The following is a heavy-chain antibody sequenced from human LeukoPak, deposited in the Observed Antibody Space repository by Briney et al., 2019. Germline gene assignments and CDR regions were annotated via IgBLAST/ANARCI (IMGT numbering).Heavy chain of an antibody. D-gene: IGHD3-10*01. J-gene: IGHJ4*02. V-gene: IGHV4-59*01. CDR2: IYYSGRT. CDR3: AREYYGSGSYVIDY. Sequence: KPSETLSLTCTVSGGSISSYYWSWIRQPPGKGLEWIGYIYYSGRTNYNPSLKSRVTISADTSKNQFSLKLSSVTAADTAVYYCAREYYGSGSYVIDYWGQGTLVTVSS. CDR1: GGSISSYY.